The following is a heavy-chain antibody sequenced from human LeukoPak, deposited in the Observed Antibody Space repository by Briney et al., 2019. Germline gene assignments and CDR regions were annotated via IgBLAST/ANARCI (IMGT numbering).Heavy chain of an antibody. CDR1: GFSFSNYA. V-gene: IGHV3-23*01. CDR2: ISGSGGNT. CDR3: AKGTRTTPGTSFDY. J-gene: IGHJ4*02. Sequence: GGSLRLSCAASGFSFSNYAMSWVRQAPGKGLEWVSSISGSGGNTYCADSVKGRFTISRDNSRNTLYLQMNSLRAEDTAVYYCAKGTRTTPGTSFDYWGQGSLVSVSS. D-gene: IGHD1-1*01.